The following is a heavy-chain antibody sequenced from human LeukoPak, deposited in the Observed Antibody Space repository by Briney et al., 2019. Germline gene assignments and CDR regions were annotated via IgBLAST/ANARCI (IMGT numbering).Heavy chain of an antibody. CDR2: ISWNSGSI. D-gene: IGHD5-18*01. CDR3: AKDILDSYGHGWFDP. V-gene: IGHV3-9*01. J-gene: IGHJ5*02. CDR1: GFTFDDYA. Sequence: PGRSLRLSCAASGFTFDDYAMHWVRQAPGKGLGWVSGISWNSGSIGYADSVKGRFTISRDNAKNSLYLQMNSLRAEDTALYYCAKDILDSYGHGWFDPWGQGTLVTVSS.